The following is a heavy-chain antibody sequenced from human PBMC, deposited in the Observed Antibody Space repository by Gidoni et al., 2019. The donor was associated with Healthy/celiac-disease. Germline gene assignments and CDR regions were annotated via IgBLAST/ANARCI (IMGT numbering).Heavy chain of an antibody. V-gene: IGHV5-51*01. CDR3: ARRGVRGVIIDYYYGMDV. J-gene: IGHJ6*02. D-gene: IGHD3-10*01. Sequence: LKISCKGSGYSFTSYWIGWVRQMPGKGLEWMGIIYPGDSDTRYSPSFQGQVTISADKSISTAYLQWSSLKASDTAMYYCARRGVRGVIIDYYYGMDVWGQGTTVTVSS. CDR2: IYPGDSDT. CDR1: GYSFTSYW.